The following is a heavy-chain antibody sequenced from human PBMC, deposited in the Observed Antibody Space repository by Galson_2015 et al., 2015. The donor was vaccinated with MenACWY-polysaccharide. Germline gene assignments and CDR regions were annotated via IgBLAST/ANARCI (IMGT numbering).Heavy chain of an antibody. V-gene: IGHV3-23*01. J-gene: IGHJ6*02. CDR2: ISASGDST. D-gene: IGHD6-19*01. CDR3: AKDRDVPPAVARATYGLDV. Sequence: SLRLSCAASGFTFNNYPMSWVRQAPGKGLEWVSAISASGDSTYYVGSVKGRFTVSRDDSKHTLYLQMNSLRAEDTAVYYCAKDRDVPPAVARATYGLDVWGQGTTVTVSS. CDR1: GFTFNNYP.